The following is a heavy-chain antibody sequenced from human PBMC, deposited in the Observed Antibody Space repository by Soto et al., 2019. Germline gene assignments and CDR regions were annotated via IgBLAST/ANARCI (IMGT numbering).Heavy chain of an antibody. Sequence: ASVKVSCKASGYTFTSYDINWVRQATGQGLEWMGWMNPNSGNTGYAQKFQGRVTMTRNTSISTAHMELSSLRSEDTAVYYCARNAGAGTVSDYWGQGTLVTVSS. J-gene: IGHJ4*02. D-gene: IGHD6-19*01. CDR3: ARNAGAGTVSDY. CDR1: GYTFTSYD. V-gene: IGHV1-8*01. CDR2: MNPNSGNT.